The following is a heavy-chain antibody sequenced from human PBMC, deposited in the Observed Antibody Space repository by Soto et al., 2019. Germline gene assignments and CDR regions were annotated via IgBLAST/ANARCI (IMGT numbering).Heavy chain of an antibody. D-gene: IGHD2-15*01. J-gene: IGHJ5*02. CDR3: ARSCCREQNWFDP. CDR1: GVTISGYW. CDR2: ISSDGSRT. V-gene: IGHV3-74*01. Sequence: EVQLVESGGDLVQPGGSLRLSCAASGVTISGYWMHWVRQAPGKGLVWVSRISSDGSRTDYADSVKGRFTISRDNAMNTVHLQINSLRVEDTAVYYCARSCCREQNWFDPWGQGTLVTVTS.